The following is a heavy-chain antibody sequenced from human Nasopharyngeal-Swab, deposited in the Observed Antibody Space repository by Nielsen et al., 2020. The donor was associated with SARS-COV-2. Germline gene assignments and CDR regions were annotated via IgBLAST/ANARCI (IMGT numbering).Heavy chain of an antibody. J-gene: IGHJ4*02. V-gene: IGHV3-64D*06. Sequence: DSVKGRFTISRDNSKNTLYLQMSSLRAEDTAVYYCVRDLWGGPDYRGQGTLVTVSS. D-gene: IGHD3-3*01. CDR3: VRDLWGGPDY.